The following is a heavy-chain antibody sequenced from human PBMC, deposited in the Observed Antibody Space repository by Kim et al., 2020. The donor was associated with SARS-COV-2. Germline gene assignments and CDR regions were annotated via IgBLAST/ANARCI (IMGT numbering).Heavy chain of an antibody. CDR3: AKNRAQKRAAGTIGFFQ. Sequence: GGSLRLSCAASGFTFDDYAMHWVRQAPGKGLEWVSGISWNSGSVGYAYAVTGRVTISSDSAKNSLTLQMNRQRVEDEDLADYAKNRAQKRAAGTIGFFQ. J-gene: IGHJ1*01. CDR1: GFTFDDYA. D-gene: IGHD6-13*01. CDR2: ISWNSGSV. V-gene: IGHV3-9*01.